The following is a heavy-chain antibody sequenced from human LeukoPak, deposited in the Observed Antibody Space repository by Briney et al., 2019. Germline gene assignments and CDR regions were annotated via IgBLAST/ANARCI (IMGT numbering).Heavy chain of an antibody. J-gene: IGHJ4*02. D-gene: IGHD1-26*01. Sequence: IPSETLSLTCAVSGDSISSSTYFWGWIRQPPGKGLEWIGYIYYSGSTNYNPSLKSRVTISVDTSKNQFSLKLSSVTAADTAVYYCARATRYSGSYYPYWGQGTLVTVSS. CDR2: IYYSGST. CDR1: GDSISSSTYF. V-gene: IGHV4-61*05. CDR3: ARATRYSGSYYPY.